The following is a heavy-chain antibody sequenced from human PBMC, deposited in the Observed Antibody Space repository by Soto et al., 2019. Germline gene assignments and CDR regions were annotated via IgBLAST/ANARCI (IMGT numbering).Heavy chain of an antibody. CDR2: ISYDGSNK. J-gene: IGHJ4*02. CDR3: ASVTTRWVPFAY. Sequence: QVQLVESGGGVVQPGRSLRLSCAASGFTFSSYAMHWVRQAPGKGLEWVAVISYDGSNKYYADSVKGRFTISRDTSKNTLYLQMNSLRAEDTAVYYCASVTTRWVPFAYWGQGTLVTVSS. V-gene: IGHV3-30-3*01. CDR1: GFTFSSYA. D-gene: IGHD1-1*01.